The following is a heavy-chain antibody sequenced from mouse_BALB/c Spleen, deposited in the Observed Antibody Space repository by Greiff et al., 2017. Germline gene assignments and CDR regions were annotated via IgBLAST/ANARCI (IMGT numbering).Heavy chain of an antibody. CDR3: ARGGMGGKYGIDY. J-gene: IGHJ2*01. CDR1: GYTFSSYW. CDR2: IYPGDGDT. D-gene: IGHD2-1*01. V-gene: IGHV1-87*01. Sequence: LQESGAELMKPGASVKISCKATGYTFSSYWMQWVKQRPGQGLEWIGAIYPGDGDTRYTQKFKGKATLTADKSSSTAYMQLSSLASEDSAVSYCARGGMGGKYGIDYWGQGTTLTVSS.